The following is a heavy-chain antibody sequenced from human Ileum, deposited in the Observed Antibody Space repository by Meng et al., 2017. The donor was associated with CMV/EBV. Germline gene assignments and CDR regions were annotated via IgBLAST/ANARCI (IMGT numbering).Heavy chain of an antibody. Sequence: GGSLRLSCAASGFAFSKYWMHWVRQVPGKGLLWVSYISSEGSHTTYADSVRGRFTISGDNAKNTLYLQMNSLRAEDTADYYCARGGPGAFDIWGQGTMVTVSS. CDR3: ARGGPGAFDI. J-gene: IGHJ3*02. CDR2: ISSEGSHT. V-gene: IGHV3-74*01. CDR1: GFAFSKYW. D-gene: IGHD3-16*01.